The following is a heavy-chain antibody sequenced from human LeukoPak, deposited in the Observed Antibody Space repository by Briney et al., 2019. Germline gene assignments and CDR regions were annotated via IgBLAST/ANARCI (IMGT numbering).Heavy chain of an antibody. D-gene: IGHD7-27*01. Sequence: PSQTLSLTCTVSGGSISSDSYYWSWVRQPAGEGLEWIGRIYTSGSTNYNPSLQSRVTMLVDTSKNQFSLKLRSVTAADTAVYYCARNRNSADWGYYFDYWGQGTLVTVSS. CDR2: IYTSGST. CDR3: ARNRNSADWGYYFDY. V-gene: IGHV4-61*02. J-gene: IGHJ4*02. CDR1: GGSISSDSYY.